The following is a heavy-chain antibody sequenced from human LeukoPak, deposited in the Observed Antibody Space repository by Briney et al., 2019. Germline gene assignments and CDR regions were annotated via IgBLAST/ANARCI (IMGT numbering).Heavy chain of an antibody. CDR3: TRRPVRLNWFDP. CDR2: IRSKVYGGTT. J-gene: IGHJ5*02. CDR1: GFMFGDYS. V-gene: IGHV3-49*03. Sequence: GGSLRLSCTASGFMFGDYSMNWFRQAPGKGLEWVSFIRSKVYGGTTEYAASVKGRFIISRDDSKSIAYLQMNSLKTEDTAVYYCTRRPVRLNWFDPWGQGTLVIVSS.